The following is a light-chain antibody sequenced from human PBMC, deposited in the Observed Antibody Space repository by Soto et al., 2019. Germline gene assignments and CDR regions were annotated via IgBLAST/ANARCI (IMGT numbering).Light chain of an antibody. CDR3: QQRSDWPLIT. CDR1: QSADTY. J-gene: IGKJ5*01. CDR2: DAS. V-gene: IGKV3-11*01. Sequence: ELVLTQSPATLSLSPGERDTLSCRASQSADTYLAWYQQKPGQAPRLLIYDASTRATGIPARFSGSGSGTDFTLTISSLEPEDCALYFCQQRSDWPLITFGQGTRLEIK.